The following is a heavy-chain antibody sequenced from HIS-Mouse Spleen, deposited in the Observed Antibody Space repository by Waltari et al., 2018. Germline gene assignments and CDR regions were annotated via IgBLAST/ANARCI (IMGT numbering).Heavy chain of an antibody. CDR1: GGSISSSSYY. D-gene: IGHD6-6*01. CDR2: SYYSGRT. Sequence: QLQLQESGPGLVKPSETLSLTCTVSGGSISSSSYYWGWIRQPPGKGLEWIGSSYYSGRTDYNPSLKSRVTIAVDTSKNQFSLKLSSVTAADTAVYYCARVSSSSSDAFDIWGQGTMVTVSS. CDR3: ARVSSSSSDAFDI. J-gene: IGHJ3*02. V-gene: IGHV4-39*07.